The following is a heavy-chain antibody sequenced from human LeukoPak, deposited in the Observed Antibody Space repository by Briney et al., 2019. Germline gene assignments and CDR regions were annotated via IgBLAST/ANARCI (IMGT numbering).Heavy chain of an antibody. CDR2: ISAYNGNT. V-gene: IGHV1-18*01. CDR1: GYTFTSYG. D-gene: IGHD3-10*01. CDR3: ARDRDTMVRGVPDY. J-gene: IGHJ4*02. Sequence: ASVTVSCKASGYTFTSYGISWVRQAPGQGLEWMGWISAYNGNTNYAQKLQGRVTMTTDTSTSTAYMELRSLRSDDTAVYYCARDRDTMVRGVPDYWGQGTLVTVSS.